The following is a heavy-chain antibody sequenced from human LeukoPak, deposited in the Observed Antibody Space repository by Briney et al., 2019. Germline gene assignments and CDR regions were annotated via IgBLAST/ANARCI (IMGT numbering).Heavy chain of an antibody. D-gene: IGHD2-2*01. CDR1: GYTFTGYY. Sequence: GASVKVSCKASGYTFTGYYIHWVRQSPGQGPEWMGWFNPNSGATNYAQKFQGRVTMASDTSISTAYMELSSLISDDTAVYYCARVGFTTSWSNFDYWGQGTLVTVSS. V-gene: IGHV1-2*02. CDR3: ARVGFTTSWSNFDY. J-gene: IGHJ4*02. CDR2: FNPNSGAT.